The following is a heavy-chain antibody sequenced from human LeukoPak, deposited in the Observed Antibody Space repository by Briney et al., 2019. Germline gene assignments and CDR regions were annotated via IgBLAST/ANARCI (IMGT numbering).Heavy chain of an antibody. V-gene: IGHV4-59*01. D-gene: IGHD4-17*01. J-gene: IGHJ3*02. CDR1: GGSISSYY. CDR2: MYHSGST. CDR3: ARQYYGDYVGDAFDI. Sequence: PSETLSLTCTVSGGSISSYYWNWIRQPPGKGLEWIGYMYHSGSTNYNPSLKSRVTMSVGTSKNQFSLRLTSVTAADTAVYYCARQYYGDYVGDAFDIWGQGTMVTASS.